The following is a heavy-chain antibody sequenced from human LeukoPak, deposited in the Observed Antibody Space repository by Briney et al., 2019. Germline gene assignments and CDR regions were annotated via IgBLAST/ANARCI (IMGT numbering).Heavy chain of an antibody. CDR3: AKGRVGGWNGGDC. V-gene: IGHV3-23*01. J-gene: IGHJ4*02. Sequence: PGGSLRLSCAASGFSFSSCAMTWVRQAPGKGLEWVSAITGGGGSTTYYADSVKGRFTISADTSKNTLYLQMHSLRAEDTAIYYCAKGRVGGWNGGDCWGQGTLVTVSS. CDR1: GFSFSSCA. CDR2: ITGGGGSTT. D-gene: IGHD1-1*01.